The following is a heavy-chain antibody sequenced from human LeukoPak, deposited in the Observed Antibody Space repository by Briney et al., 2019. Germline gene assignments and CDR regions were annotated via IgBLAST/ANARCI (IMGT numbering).Heavy chain of an antibody. CDR1: GFIFSTYS. CDR2: ISSSSSTI. J-gene: IGHJ6*03. V-gene: IGHV3-48*01. Sequence: GGSLRLSCAASGFIFSTYSMNWVRQAPGKGLEWVSYISSSSSTIYYADSVKGRFTISRDNAENSLYLQISSLGAEDTAVYYCARDDHYNYYYMDVWGKGTTVTVSS. CDR3: ARDDHYNYYYMDV.